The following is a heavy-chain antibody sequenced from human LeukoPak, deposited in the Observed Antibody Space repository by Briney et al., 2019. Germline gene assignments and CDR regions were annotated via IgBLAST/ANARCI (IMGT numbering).Heavy chain of an antibody. CDR3: IVFGDSNH. D-gene: IGHD4-17*01. CDR2: IHTSGDT. V-gene: IGHV3-53*01. CDR1: RLTGSHNY. Sequence: PGGSLSLSCTASRLTGSHNYVSWVRQAPGEGLGLVSTIHTSGDTCYADSVKGRFTISRDTSKNTLYLQINSLRVEDTAVYYCIVFGDSNHWGQGTLVTVSS. J-gene: IGHJ5*02.